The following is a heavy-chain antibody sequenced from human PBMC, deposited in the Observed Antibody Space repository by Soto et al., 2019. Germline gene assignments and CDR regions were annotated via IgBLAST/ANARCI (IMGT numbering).Heavy chain of an antibody. V-gene: IGHV1-69*01. CDR1: GGTFSSYA. CDR2: IIPISDTT. Sequence: QVQLVQSGAEVKKPGSSVKVSCKASGGTFSSYAISWVRQAPGQGLEWMGGIIPISDTTNYAQKLQGRVTITAAESTSTAYMELSSLRSEDTAVYYCARSQGSSTSLEIYYYYYYGMDVWGQGTTVTVSS. CDR3: ARSQGSSTSLEIYYYYYYGMDV. J-gene: IGHJ6*02. D-gene: IGHD2-2*01.